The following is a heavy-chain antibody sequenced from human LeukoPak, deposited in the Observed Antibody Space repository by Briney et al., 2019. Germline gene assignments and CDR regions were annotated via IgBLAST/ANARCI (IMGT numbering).Heavy chain of an antibody. CDR1: GGTFSSYA. CDR2: IIPIFGTA. D-gene: IGHD2-2*01. V-gene: IGHV1-69*06. CDR3: ARVPAARENWFDP. J-gene: IGHJ5*02. Sequence: SVKVSCKASGGTFSSYAISWVRQAPGQGLEWMGGIIPIFGTANYAQKFQGRVTITADKSTSTAYMELSSLRSEDTAVYYCARVPAARENWFDPWGQGTLVTVSS.